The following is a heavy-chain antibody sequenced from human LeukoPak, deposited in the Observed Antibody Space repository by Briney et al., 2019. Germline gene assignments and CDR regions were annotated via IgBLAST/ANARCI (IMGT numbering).Heavy chain of an antibody. CDR1: GYTFTGYY. J-gene: IGHJ3*02. CDR3: ATGECTNGVCLYAFDI. V-gene: IGHV1-24*01. D-gene: IGHD2-8*01. CDR2: FDPEDGET. Sequence: ASVKVSCKASGYTFTGYYIHWVRQAPGKGLEWMGGFDPEDGETIYAQKFQGRVTMTEDTSTDTAYMELSSPRSEDTAVYYCATGECTNGVCLYAFDIWSQGTMVTVSS.